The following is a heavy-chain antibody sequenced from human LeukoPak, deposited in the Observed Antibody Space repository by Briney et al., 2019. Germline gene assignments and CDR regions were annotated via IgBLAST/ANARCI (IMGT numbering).Heavy chain of an antibody. Sequence: PGGSLRLSCAASGFTFSSYSMNWVRQAPGKGLEWVSSISSSSSYIYYADSVKGRFTISRDNAENSLYLQMNSLRAEDTAVYYCARGPVVVGTLGGFDPWGQGTLVTVSS. D-gene: IGHD1-26*01. CDR1: GFTFSSYS. J-gene: IGHJ5*02. V-gene: IGHV3-21*01. CDR3: ARGPVVVGTLGGFDP. CDR2: ISSSSSYI.